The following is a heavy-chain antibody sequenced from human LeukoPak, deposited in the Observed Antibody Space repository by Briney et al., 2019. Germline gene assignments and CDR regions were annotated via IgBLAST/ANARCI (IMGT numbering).Heavy chain of an antibody. J-gene: IGHJ4*02. V-gene: IGHV3-33*01. D-gene: IGHD3-16*01. CDR3: VRDLGVGRYGDH. CDR1: GFDFSEFG. Sequence: PGGFLRLSCEASGFDFSEFGMHWVRQAPGKGLERMAVIGHDGSYQYREDSVKGRFTISRDNSKNTLYLQMNSLRGEDTAVYYCVRDLGVGRYGDHWGQGAPVTVSS. CDR2: IGHDGSYQ.